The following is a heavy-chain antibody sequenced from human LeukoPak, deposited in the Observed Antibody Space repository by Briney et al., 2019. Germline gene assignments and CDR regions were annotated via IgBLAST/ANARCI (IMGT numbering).Heavy chain of an antibody. Sequence: GGSLRLSCAASGFTFSSYGIHWVRQAPGKGLEWVALIKSDGSIKYYADSGKGRFTISRDTSKSTVYMQMESLRTEDTAFYYCARGYSSSWLGYFDYWGQGTLVTVSS. CDR1: GFTFSSYG. CDR2: IKSDGSIK. D-gene: IGHD6-13*01. J-gene: IGHJ4*02. CDR3: ARGYSSSWLGYFDY. V-gene: IGHV3-30*03.